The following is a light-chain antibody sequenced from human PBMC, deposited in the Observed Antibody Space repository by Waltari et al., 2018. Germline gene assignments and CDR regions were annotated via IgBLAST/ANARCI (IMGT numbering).Light chain of an antibody. Sequence: QSALTQPASVSGSPGQSITISCTGTSSDVGYYNYVSWYQKYPGKAPKRMIYDVSSRPSGVSDRFSGSKSGNTASLTISGLQPEDEADYYCSSCTTSSPHVIFGGGTKVTVL. CDR3: SSCTTSSPHVI. V-gene: IGLV2-14*01. CDR2: DVS. CDR1: SSDVGYYNY. J-gene: IGLJ2*01.